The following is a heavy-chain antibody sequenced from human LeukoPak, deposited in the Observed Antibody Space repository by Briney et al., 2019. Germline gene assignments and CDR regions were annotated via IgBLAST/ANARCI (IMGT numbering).Heavy chain of an antibody. V-gene: IGHV3-48*04. CDR2: ISSSSSTI. J-gene: IGHJ4*02. Sequence: PGGSLRLSCAASGFTFSSYSMNWVRQAPGKGLEWVSYISSSSSTIYYADSVKGRFTISRDNAKNSLYLQMNSLRAEDTAVYYCARAVITMAPTYYFDYWGQGTLVTVSS. D-gene: IGHD4-23*01. CDR1: GFTFSSYS. CDR3: ARAVITMAPTYYFDY.